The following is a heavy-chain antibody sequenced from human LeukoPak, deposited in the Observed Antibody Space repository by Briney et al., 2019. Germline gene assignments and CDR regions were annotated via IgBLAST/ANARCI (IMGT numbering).Heavy chain of an antibody. D-gene: IGHD6-13*01. V-gene: IGHV4-59*08. J-gene: IGHJ4*02. Sequence: SETLSLTCTVSGGSISSYYWSWIRQPPGKGLEWIGYIYYIGSATYNPSLRSRVTISIDTSKTQFSLKLSSVTAADTAVYHCARRLGAAGRIDYWGQGTLVTVSS. CDR3: ARRLGAAGRIDY. CDR1: GGSISSYY. CDR2: IYYIGSA.